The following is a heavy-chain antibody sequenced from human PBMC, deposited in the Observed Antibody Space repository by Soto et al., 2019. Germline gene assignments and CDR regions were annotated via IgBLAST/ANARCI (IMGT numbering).Heavy chain of an antibody. Sequence: GGSLRLSCAGSGFIFSHYPMTWVRQAPGKGLEWISAISGRGDSTYYADAVKGRFTISRDNSKNWLYLQMNRLRYDDTAIYYCAKALAGLDDYFYSMCVWGQGTTVTVSS. D-gene: IGHD5-12*01. J-gene: IGHJ6*02. CDR2: ISGRGDST. V-gene: IGHV3-23*01. CDR1: GFIFSHYP. CDR3: AKALAGLDDYFYSMCV.